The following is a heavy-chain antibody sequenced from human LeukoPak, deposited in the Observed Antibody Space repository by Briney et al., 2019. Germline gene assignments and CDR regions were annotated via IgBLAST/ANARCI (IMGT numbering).Heavy chain of an antibody. CDR3: ARGTGTRVDFDY. CDR1: GGSISSGDYY. J-gene: IGHJ4*02. D-gene: IGHD1-7*01. V-gene: IGHV4-30-4*02. Sequence: PSETLSLTCTVSGGSISSGDYYWSWIRQPPGKGLEWIGYIYYSGSTYYNPSLKSRVTISVDTSKNQFSLKLSSVTAADTAVYYCARGTGTRVDFDYWGQGTLVTVSS. CDR2: IYYSGST.